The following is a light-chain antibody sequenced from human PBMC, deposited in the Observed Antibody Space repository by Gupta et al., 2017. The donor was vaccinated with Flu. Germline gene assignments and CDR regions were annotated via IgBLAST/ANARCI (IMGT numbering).Light chain of an antibody. J-gene: IGLJ3*02. CDR3: CSYAGSYTWV. Sequence: QSALTQPRSVSGSPGQSVTVSCTGTSSDIGGYNYVSWYRQHPGKAPKLMIYDVTKRPSGGPDRFSGSKLGNTASLTISGLQPEDEAEYYCCSYAGSYTWVFGGGTKLAVL. V-gene: IGLV2-11*01. CDR2: DVT. CDR1: SSDIGGYNY.